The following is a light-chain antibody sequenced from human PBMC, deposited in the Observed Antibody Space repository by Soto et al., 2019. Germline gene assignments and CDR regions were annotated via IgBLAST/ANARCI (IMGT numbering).Light chain of an antibody. J-gene: IGLJ2*01. V-gene: IGLV2-14*01. CDR3: SSYTSSSPVL. Sequence: QSVLTQPASVSGSPGQSITISCTGTSSDVGGYNYVSWYQQYPGEAPRLMIYDVSSRPSGVSNRFSGSKSGNTASLTISGLQAEDEADYYCSSYTSSSPVLFGGGTQLTVL. CDR2: DVS. CDR1: SSDVGGYNY.